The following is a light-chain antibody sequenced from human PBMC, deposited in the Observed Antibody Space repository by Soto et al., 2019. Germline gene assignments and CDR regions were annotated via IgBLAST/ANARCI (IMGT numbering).Light chain of an antibody. Sequence: QSVLTQPPSVSGAPGQRVTISCTGSSSNIGAGYDVHWYQQLPGTPPKLLIYGNSNRPSGVPDRISGSKSGTSASLAITGLQAEDEADYYCQSYGSSLSGYVVFGGGTKLTVL. V-gene: IGLV1-40*01. CDR3: QSYGSSLSGYVV. CDR2: GNS. CDR1: SSNIGAGYD. J-gene: IGLJ2*01.